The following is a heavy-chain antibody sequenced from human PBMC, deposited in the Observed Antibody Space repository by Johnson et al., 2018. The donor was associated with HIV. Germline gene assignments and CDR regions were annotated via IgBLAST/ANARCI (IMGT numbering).Heavy chain of an antibody. V-gene: IGHV3-9*01. CDR3: AREGGIVAAQGDAFDI. D-gene: IGHD1-26*01. CDR2: ISWNSGSI. CDR1: GFTFDDYG. Sequence: VQLVESGGGLVQPGRSLRLSCAASGFTFDDYGMHWVRQAPGKGLQWVSGISWNSGSIGYADSVKGRFTISRDNTKNSLYLQMNSLRAEDTALYYCAREGGIVAAQGDAFDIWGQGTMVTVSS. J-gene: IGHJ3*02.